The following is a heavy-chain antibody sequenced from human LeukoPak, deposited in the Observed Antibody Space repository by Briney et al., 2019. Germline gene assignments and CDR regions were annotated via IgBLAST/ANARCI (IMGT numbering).Heavy chain of an antibody. J-gene: IGHJ4*02. D-gene: IGHD5-18*01. CDR3: SLYSYGPSGAYYFDY. V-gene: IGHV4-4*07. Sequence: SETLSLTCTVSGGSISSYYWSWIRQPAGQGLEWIGRIYTSGSTNYNPSLKSRVTMSVDTSKNQFSLKLSSVTAADTAVYYCSLYSYGPSGAYYFDYWGQGTLVTVSS. CDR2: IYTSGST. CDR1: GGSISSYY.